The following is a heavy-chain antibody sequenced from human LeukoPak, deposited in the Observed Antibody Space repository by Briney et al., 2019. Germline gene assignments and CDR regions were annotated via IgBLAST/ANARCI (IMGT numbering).Heavy chain of an antibody. J-gene: IGHJ4*02. CDR3: ARHGLRYYYGSGSLDY. CDR1: GGSFSGYY. D-gene: IGHD3-10*01. CDR2: INHSGST. Sequence: SETLSLTCAVYGGSFSGYYWSWIRQPPGKGLEWIGEINHSGSTNYNPSLKSRVTISVDTSKNRFSLKLSSVTAADTAVYYCARHGLRYYYGSGSLDYWGQGTLVTVSS. V-gene: IGHV4-34*01.